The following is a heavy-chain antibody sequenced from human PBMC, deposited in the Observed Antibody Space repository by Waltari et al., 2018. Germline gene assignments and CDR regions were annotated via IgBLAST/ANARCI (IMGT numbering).Heavy chain of an antibody. CDR3: ARDRGRGLYLDS. V-gene: IGHV4-4*02. CDR2: VHRSGRT. J-gene: IGHJ4*02. Sequence: QVQLQESGTGLVKPSGTLSLTCGVSGHSMSGNYWRSWVRQPPGKGLEWIGQVHRSGRTNYNPPLESRVTVSIDTFNSQFSLEVTSATAADTALYFCARDRGRGLYLDSWGRGILVTVSP. CDR1: GHSMSGNYW. D-gene: IGHD2-15*01.